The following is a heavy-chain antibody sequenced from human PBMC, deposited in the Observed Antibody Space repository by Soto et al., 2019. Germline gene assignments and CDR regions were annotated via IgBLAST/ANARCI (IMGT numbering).Heavy chain of an antibody. J-gene: IGHJ3*02. Sequence: GGSLRLSCAASGFTVSSNYMSWVRQAPGKGLEWVSVIYSGGSTYYADSVKDRFTISRDNSKNTLYLQMNSLRAEDTAVYYCARESGERAFDIWGQGTMVTVSS. CDR3: ARESGERAFDI. CDR2: IYSGGST. CDR1: GFTVSSNY. V-gene: IGHV3-66*02. D-gene: IGHD7-27*01.